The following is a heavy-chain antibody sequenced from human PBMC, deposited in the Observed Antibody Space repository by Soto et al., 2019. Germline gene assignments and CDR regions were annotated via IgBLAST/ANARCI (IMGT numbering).Heavy chain of an antibody. J-gene: IGHJ3*02. CDR1: GGTFSSYT. Sequence: QVQLVQSGAEVKKPGSSVKVSCKASGGTFSSYTISWVRQAPGQGLEWMGRTIPILGIANYAQKFQGRVTITADKSTSTAYMELSSLRSEDTAVYYCARDTYGARAFDIWGQGTMVTVSS. CDR3: ARDTYGARAFDI. V-gene: IGHV1-69*08. CDR2: TIPILGIA. D-gene: IGHD2-8*01.